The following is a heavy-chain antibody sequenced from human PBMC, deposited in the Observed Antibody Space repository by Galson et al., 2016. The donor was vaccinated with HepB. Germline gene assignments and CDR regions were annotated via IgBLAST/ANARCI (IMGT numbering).Heavy chain of an antibody. V-gene: IGHV3-74*01. CDR2: INKDGSIT. CDR1: GFTISSHW. CDR3: VKEVGSSGSFDI. J-gene: IGHJ6*04. Sequence: SLRLSCAASGFTISSHWMHWVRQAPGKGLVWVSRINKDGSITDYADYLKGRFTISIDTAKNNLFLPLSSLRAEDTALYYCVKEVGSSGSFDIWGKGTSVTVSS. D-gene: IGHD3-9*01.